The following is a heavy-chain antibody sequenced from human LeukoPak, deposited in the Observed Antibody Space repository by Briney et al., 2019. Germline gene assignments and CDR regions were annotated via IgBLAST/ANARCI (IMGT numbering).Heavy chain of an antibody. J-gene: IGHJ4*02. CDR2: ISYDGSNK. CDR1: GFTFSSYA. V-gene: IGHV3-30-3*01. CDR3: ARETQHRSFYSSGWSQLDYFDY. D-gene: IGHD6-19*01. Sequence: PGGSLRLSCAASGFTFSSYAMHWVRQAPGKGLEWVAVISYDGSNKYYADSVKGRFTISRDNSKNTLYLQMNSLRAEDTAVYYCARETQHRSFYSSGWSQLDYFDYWGQGTLVTVSS.